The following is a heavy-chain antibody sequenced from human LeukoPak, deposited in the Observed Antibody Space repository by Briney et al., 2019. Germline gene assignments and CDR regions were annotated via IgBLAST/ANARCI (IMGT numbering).Heavy chain of an antibody. CDR3: ARALSYSSSLSMGDY. J-gene: IGHJ4*02. V-gene: IGHV4-34*01. Sequence: SETLSLTCAVYGRSFSGYYWSWIRQPSEKGREWIGEINHSGSTNYNPSLKSRVTISVDTSKNQFSLKLSSVTAADTAVYYCARALSYSSSLSMGDYWGQGTLVTVSS. CDR2: INHSGST. CDR1: GRSFSGYY. D-gene: IGHD6-13*01.